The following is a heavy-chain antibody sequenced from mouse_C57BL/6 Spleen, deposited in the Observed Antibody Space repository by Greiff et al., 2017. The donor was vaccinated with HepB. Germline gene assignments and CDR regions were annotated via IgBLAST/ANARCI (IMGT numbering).Heavy chain of an antibody. D-gene: IGHD1-1*01. CDR2: INPNNGGT. CDR3: ARSTSYGFAY. Sequence: EVQLQESGPELVKPGASVKIPCKASGYTFTDYNMDWVKQSHGKSLEWIGDINPNNGGTIYNQKFKGKATLTGDKSSSTAYMELRSLTSEDTAVYYCARSTSYGFAYWGQGTLVTVSA. V-gene: IGHV1-18*01. J-gene: IGHJ3*01. CDR1: GYTFTDYN.